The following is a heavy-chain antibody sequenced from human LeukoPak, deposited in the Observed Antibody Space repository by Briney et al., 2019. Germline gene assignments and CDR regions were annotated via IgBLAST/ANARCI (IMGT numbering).Heavy chain of an antibody. CDR3: ARRNDFWSGYLIPTTYCYYYYRDV. Sequence: GASVNVSCQASGYTFPSYGISWVRQAPGQGLEGMGWISAYIGNTNYAQKLQGRVTMTTDTSTSTAYMELRSLRSDDTAVYYCARRNDFWSGYLIPTTYCYYYYRDVWGKGTTVTVSS. V-gene: IGHV1-18*01. D-gene: IGHD3-3*01. J-gene: IGHJ6*03. CDR2: ISAYIGNT. CDR1: GYTFPSYG.